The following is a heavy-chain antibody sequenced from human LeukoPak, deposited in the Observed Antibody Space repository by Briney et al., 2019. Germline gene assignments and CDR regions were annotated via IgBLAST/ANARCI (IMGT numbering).Heavy chain of an antibody. CDR2: INTNTGNP. V-gene: IGHV7-4-1*02. CDR1: GYTFTIYA. D-gene: IGHD6-19*01. Sequence: ASVTVSCKASGYTFTIYAMNWVRQAPGQGLEWMGWINTNTGNPTYAQGFTGRFVFSLDTSVSTAYLQISSLKAEDTAVYYCARGTYSSGLNYFDYWGQGTLVTVSS. CDR3: ARGTYSSGLNYFDY. J-gene: IGHJ4*02.